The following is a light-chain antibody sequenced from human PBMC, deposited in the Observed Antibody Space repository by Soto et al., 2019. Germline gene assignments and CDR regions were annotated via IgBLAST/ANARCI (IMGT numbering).Light chain of an antibody. CDR2: DAS. Sequence: EIVLTQSPATLSLSPGERATLSCRASQIVSSSLAWYQQKPGQAPRLLIYDASNRATGIPARFSGSGSGTDFTLTISSLGPEDFAVYYCQQRSNWPPTFGQGTKLEIK. J-gene: IGKJ2*01. CDR3: QQRSNWPPT. V-gene: IGKV3-11*01. CDR1: QIVSSS.